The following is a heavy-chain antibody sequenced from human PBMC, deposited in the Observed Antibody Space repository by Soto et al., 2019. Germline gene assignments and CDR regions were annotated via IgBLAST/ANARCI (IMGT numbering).Heavy chain of an antibody. V-gene: IGHV1-69*08. D-gene: IGHD2-15*01. J-gene: IGHJ6*02. CDR2: IIPILGIA. Sequence: QVQLVQSGAEVKKPGSSVKVSCKASGGTFSSYTISWVRQAPGHGLEWMGRIIPILGIANYAQKFQGRVTITADKSTSTASMELSSLRSEDTAVYYCAREGGGKMSGMDVWGQGTTVTVSS. CDR3: AREGGGKMSGMDV. CDR1: GGTFSSYT.